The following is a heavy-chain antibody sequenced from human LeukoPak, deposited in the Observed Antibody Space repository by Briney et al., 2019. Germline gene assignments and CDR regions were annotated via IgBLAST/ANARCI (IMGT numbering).Heavy chain of an antibody. V-gene: IGHV3-15*01. CDR3: TTDDGILYFGEVSYYFDY. Sequence: PGESLRLSCTASGFTFKGAWMSWVRQAPGQGLEWVGRILSYTDGGTTDYAAPVKGRFTISRDDSKNTLYLQMNSLKTEDTAVYYCTTDDGILYFGEVSYYFDYWGQGTLVTVSS. CDR2: ILSYTDGGTT. CDR1: GFTFKGAW. D-gene: IGHD3-10*01. J-gene: IGHJ4*02.